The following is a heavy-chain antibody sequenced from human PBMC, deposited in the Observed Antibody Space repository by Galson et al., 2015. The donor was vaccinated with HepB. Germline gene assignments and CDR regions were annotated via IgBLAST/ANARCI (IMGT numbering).Heavy chain of an antibody. CDR3: ARDFSGIAVAGTGHYYYYGMDV. D-gene: IGHD6-19*01. J-gene: IGHJ6*02. CDR2: INPNSGGT. Sequence: SVKVSCKASGYTFTGYYMHWVRQAPGQGLEWMGWINPNSGGTNYAQKFQGWVTMTRDTSISTAYMELSRLRSDDTAVYYCARDFSGIAVAGTGHYYYYGMDVWGQGTTVTVSS. CDR1: GYTFTGYY. V-gene: IGHV1-2*04.